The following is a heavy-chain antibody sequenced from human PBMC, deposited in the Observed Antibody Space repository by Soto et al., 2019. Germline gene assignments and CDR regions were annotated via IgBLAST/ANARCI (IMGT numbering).Heavy chain of an antibody. CDR3: ATEVWGQLKIAAAGTFYFDY. J-gene: IGHJ4*02. CDR2: TYYRSKWYN. D-gene: IGHD6-13*01. Sequence: QSQTLSLTCAISGDSVSSNSAAWNWIRQSPSRGLEWLGKTYYRSKWYNDYAVSVKSRITINPDTSKNQFSLQLNSVTPEDTAVYYCATEVWGQLKIAAAGTFYFDYWGQGTLVTVSS. CDR1: GDSVSSNSAA. V-gene: IGHV6-1*01.